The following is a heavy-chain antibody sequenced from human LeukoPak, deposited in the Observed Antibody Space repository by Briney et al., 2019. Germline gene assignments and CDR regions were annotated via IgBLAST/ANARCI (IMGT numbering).Heavy chain of an antibody. J-gene: IGHJ4*02. Sequence: GGSLRLSCAASGFTFSSYGMHWVRQAPGKGLEGVAFIRYDGSNKYYADSVKGRFTISRDNSKNTLYLQMNSLRAEDTAVYYCAKSRRGYSYGYFDYWGQGTLVTVSS. D-gene: IGHD5-18*01. CDR1: GFTFSSYG. CDR3: AKSRRGYSYGYFDY. CDR2: IRYDGSNK. V-gene: IGHV3-30*02.